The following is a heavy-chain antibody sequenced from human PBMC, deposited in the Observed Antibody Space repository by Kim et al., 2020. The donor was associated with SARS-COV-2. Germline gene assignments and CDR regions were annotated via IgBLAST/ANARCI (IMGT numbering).Heavy chain of an antibody. V-gene: IGHV4-61*01. CDR3: ARAVRLRTECWYFDL. CDR2: IYYSGST. D-gene: IGHD5-12*01. Sequence: SETLSLTCTVSGGSVSSGSYYWSWIRQPPGKGLEWIGYIYYSGSTNYNPSLKSRVTISVDTSKNQFSLKLSSVTAADTAVYYCARAVRLRTECWYFDLWGRGTLVTVSS. CDR1: GGSVSSGSYY. J-gene: IGHJ2*01.